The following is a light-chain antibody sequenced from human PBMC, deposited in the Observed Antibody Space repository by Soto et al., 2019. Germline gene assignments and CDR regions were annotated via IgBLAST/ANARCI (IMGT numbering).Light chain of an antibody. V-gene: IGKV1-5*03. CDR2: KAS. CDR1: QTISTW. Sequence: DIQMTQSPSTLSASVGDRVTITCRASQTISTWLAWYQQKPGKAPKLLIYKASSLEGGVPSRFSGSGSGTEFNITSISLQPDDFSTYYCQQYNTYPLTFGGGTTVDIK. CDR3: QQYNTYPLT. J-gene: IGKJ4*02.